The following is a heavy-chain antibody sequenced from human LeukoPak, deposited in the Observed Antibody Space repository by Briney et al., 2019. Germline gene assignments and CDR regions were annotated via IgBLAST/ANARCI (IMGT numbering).Heavy chain of an antibody. CDR1: GGSISSSSYY. V-gene: IGHV4-61*02. Sequence: SSETLSLTCTVSGGSISSSSYYWSWIRQPAGKGLEWIGRIYTSGSTNYNPSLKSRVTMSVDTSKNQFSLKLSSVTAADTAVYYCAREVKSRLGMIVYYWGQGTLVTVSS. CDR2: IYTSGST. CDR3: AREVKSRLGMIVYY. J-gene: IGHJ4*02. D-gene: IGHD3-22*01.